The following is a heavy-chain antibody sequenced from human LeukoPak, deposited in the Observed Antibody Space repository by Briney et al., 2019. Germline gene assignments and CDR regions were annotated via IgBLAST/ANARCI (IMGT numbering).Heavy chain of an antibody. CDR3: ASLTGLYP. CDR2: LYSSGSA. V-gene: IGHV3-53*01. CDR1: GLSVSTNY. D-gene: IGHD7-27*01. Sequence: GGSLRLSCAASGLSVSTNYMVWARQAPGKGLECVSILYSSGSAYYADSVKGRFIISRDNSENTLYLQMNSLSAEDTAVYYCASLTGLYPWGRGTLVSVSS. J-gene: IGHJ2*01.